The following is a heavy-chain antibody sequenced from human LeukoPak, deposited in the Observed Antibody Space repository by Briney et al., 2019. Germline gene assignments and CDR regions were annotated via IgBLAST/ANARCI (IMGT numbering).Heavy chain of an antibody. V-gene: IGHV4-34*01. CDR1: GGSFSGYY. D-gene: IGHD2-2*01. CDR2: INHSGST. J-gene: IGHJ4*02. Sequence: SETLSLTCAVYGGSFSGYYWSWIRQPPGKGLEWIGEINHSGSTNYNPSLKSRVTISVDTSKNQFSLKLSSVTAADTAVYYCGVSSSSSKGSFDYWGQGTWSPSPQ. CDR3: GVSSSSSKGSFDY.